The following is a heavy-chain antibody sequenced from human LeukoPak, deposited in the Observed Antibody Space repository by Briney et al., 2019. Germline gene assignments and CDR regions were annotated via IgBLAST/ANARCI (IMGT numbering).Heavy chain of an antibody. CDR2: ISSSSSYT. D-gene: IGHD1-26*01. CDR3: ARSGSHDY. J-gene: IGHJ4*02. Sequence: ESGGSLRLSCAASGFTFSSHEMNWVRQAPGKGLEWVSYISSSSSYTNYADSVKGRFTISRDNAKNSLYLQMNSLRADDTAVYYCARSGSHDYWGQGTLVTVSS. V-gene: IGHV3-21*05. CDR1: GFTFSSHE.